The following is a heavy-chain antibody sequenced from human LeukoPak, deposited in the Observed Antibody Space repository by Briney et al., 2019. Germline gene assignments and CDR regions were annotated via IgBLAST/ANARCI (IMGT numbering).Heavy chain of an antibody. D-gene: IGHD2-8*01. CDR2: ISSDGSGT. CDR3: ARGEKSWINGFDL. J-gene: IGHJ4*02. V-gene: IGHV3-74*01. Sequence: PGGSLRLSCAASGFTFSSHWMHWVRHAPGKGLVWVSRISSDGSGTIYADSVKGRFTISRDNAKNTLDLQMNSLRAEDTAVYYCARGEKSWINGFDLWGQGTLVTVSS. CDR1: GFTFSSHW.